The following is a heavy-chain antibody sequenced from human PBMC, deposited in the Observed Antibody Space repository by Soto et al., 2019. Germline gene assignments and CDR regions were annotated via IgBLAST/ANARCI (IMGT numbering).Heavy chain of an antibody. D-gene: IGHD3-22*01. J-gene: IGHJ4*02. Sequence: SETLSLTCAVTVASITSYFLSCNRRPPGKGLEWIGYIYYGGSTNYSPSLKSRVTISIDTSKNHFSLKLSSVTAADTAVYYCARVPPNYHDASGYYFDYWGQGTLVTVSS. V-gene: IGHV4-59*01. CDR1: VASITSYF. CDR3: ARVPPNYHDASGYYFDY. CDR2: IYYGGST.